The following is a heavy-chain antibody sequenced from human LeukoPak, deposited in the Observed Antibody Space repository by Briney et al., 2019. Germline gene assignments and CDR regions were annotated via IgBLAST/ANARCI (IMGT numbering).Heavy chain of an antibody. J-gene: IGHJ4*02. CDR2: ISADNGNT. CDR3: ARDLHLVEPLVNFDY. V-gene: IGHV1-18*01. CDR1: GYTFSNHG. D-gene: IGHD2-2*01. Sequence: ASVKVSCKASGYTFSNHGISWVRQAPGQGLEWMGLISADNGNTNYAQKFQGRVTMTTDTSTRTDYMEMRSLRSDDTAVYYCARDLHLVEPLVNFDYWGQGTLVTVSS.